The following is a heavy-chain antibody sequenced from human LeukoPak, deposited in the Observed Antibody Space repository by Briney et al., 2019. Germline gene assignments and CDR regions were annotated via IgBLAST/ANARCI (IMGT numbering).Heavy chain of an antibody. CDR3: ARRVGATTYYYMDV. Sequence: GGSLRLSCAASGFTFSSYSMNWVRQAPGKGLEWVSYISSSSSTIYYADSVKGRFTISRDNAENSLYLQMNSLRAEDTAVYYCARRVGATTYYYMDVWGKGTTVTVSS. CDR2: ISSSSSTI. CDR1: GFTFSSYS. V-gene: IGHV3-48*01. J-gene: IGHJ6*03. D-gene: IGHD1-26*01.